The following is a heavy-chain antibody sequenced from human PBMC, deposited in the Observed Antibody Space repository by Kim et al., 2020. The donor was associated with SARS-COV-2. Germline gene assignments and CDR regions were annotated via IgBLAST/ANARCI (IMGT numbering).Heavy chain of an antibody. D-gene: IGHD3-16*01. Sequence: YYADSIGGRFTVSRDNSKEVLYLQMTNLRVEDTALYYCSRGRGGSFIMDSWGNGTLVTVSS. V-gene: IGHV3-43D*03. J-gene: IGHJ5*01. CDR3: SRGRGGSFIMDS.